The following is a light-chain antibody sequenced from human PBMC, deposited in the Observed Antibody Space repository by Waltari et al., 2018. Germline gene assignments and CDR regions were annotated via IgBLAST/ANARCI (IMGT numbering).Light chain of an antibody. Sequence: QAVVTQEPSVTVSPGGTVTLTCGSTTGAVTSGHYPYWFQQKPGQAPMTLIYDTSKKHSWTPGVCSGSLLGGQAALTLSGAQPEDEADYYCVLHSGGGHVAFGGGTKLTVL. V-gene: IGLV7-46*01. CDR1: TGAVTSGHY. CDR3: VLHSGGGHVA. CDR2: DTS. J-gene: IGLJ2*01.